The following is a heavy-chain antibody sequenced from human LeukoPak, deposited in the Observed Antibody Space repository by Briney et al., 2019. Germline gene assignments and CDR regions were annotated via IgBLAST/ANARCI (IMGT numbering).Heavy chain of an antibody. D-gene: IGHD3-3*01. CDR3: ARDLTFGITIFGVVIPRGPRGWFDP. CDR1: GGSFSGYY. CDR2: INHSGST. J-gene: IGHJ5*02. V-gene: IGHV4-34*01. Sequence: PSETLSLTCAVYGGSFSGYYWSWIRQPPRKGLEWIGEINHSGSTNYNPSLKSRVTISVDTSKNQFSLKLSSVTAADTAVYYCARDLTFGITIFGVVIPRGPRGWFDPWGQGTLVTVSS.